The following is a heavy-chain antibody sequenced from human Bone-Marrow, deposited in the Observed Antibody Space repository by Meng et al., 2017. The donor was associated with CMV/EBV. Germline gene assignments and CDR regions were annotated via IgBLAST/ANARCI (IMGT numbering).Heavy chain of an antibody. J-gene: IGHJ5*02. CDR2: INHSGST. V-gene: IGHV4-34*01. D-gene: IGHD6-6*01. Sequence: SETLSLTCAVYGGSFSGYYWSWIRQPPGKGLEWIGEINHSGSTNYNPSLKSRVTISVDTSKNQFSLKLSSVTAADTAVYYCARATLIIAARRNWFDPWGQGTLVTVSS. CDR1: GGSFSGYY. CDR3: ARATLIIAARRNWFDP.